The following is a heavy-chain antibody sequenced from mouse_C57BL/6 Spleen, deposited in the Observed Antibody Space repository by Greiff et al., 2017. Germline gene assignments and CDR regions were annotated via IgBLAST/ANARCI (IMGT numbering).Heavy chain of an antibody. D-gene: IGHD3-3*01. Sequence: VQLQESGAELVRPGASVTLSCKASGYTFTDYEMHWVKQTPVHGLEWIGAIDPETGGTAYNQKFKGKAILTADKSSSTAYMELRSLTSEDSAFYYCTREGDGDYWGQGTTVTVSS. V-gene: IGHV1-15*01. J-gene: IGHJ4*01. CDR3: TREGDGDY. CDR1: GYTFTDYE. CDR2: IDPETGGT.